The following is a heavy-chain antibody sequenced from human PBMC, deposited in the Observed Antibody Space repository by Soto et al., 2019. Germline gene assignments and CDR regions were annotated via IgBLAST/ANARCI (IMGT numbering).Heavy chain of an antibody. D-gene: IGHD6-19*01. CDR2: VSKSDYT. J-gene: IGHJ4*02. CDR3: TREDSIIIPAVADF. Sequence: GGSLRLSCAVSGFTFTNYGINWVRQASGKGLEWVSSVSKSDYTYYSDSVKGRFTISRDNAKNSVSLEMNNLRAEDTAVYYCTREDSIIIPAVADFWGQGTLVTVSS. V-gene: IGHV3-21*01. CDR1: GFTFTNYG.